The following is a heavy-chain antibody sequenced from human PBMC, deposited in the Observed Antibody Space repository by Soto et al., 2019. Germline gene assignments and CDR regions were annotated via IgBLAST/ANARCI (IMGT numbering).Heavy chain of an antibody. V-gene: IGHV1-18*01. CDR3: ERGGTPIDS. Sequence: QVQLVQSGAEVKKPGASVKVSCKASGYTFTNFGISWVRQAPGQGLEWMGWISAYNGNTNYGQNFQGRVTMTTDTTRSQASRELRSLSYGDTAVAYCERGGTPIDSWSKGTVVTGSA. CDR2: ISAYNGNT. CDR1: GYTFTNFG. D-gene: IGHD2-15*01. J-gene: IGHJ4*02.